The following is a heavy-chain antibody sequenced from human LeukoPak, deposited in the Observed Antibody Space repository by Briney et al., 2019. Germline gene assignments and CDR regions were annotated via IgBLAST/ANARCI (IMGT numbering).Heavy chain of an antibody. CDR1: TFTLSSYT. J-gene: IGHJ3*02. CDR2: ISSSSTYI. V-gene: IGHV3-21*01. CDR3: ARVRFAGPQAFDI. D-gene: IGHD4/OR15-4a*01. Sequence: GGSLRLSCAASTFTLSSYTMNWVRQAPGKGVEWVSSISSSSTYINYADSVKGRFTISRDNAKNSMALQMNSLRAEDTAVYYCARVRFAGPQAFDIWGQGTMVTVAS.